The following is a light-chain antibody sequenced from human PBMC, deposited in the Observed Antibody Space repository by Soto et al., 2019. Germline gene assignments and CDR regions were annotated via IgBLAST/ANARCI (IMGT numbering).Light chain of an antibody. Sequence: QSVLTQPPSASGTPGQRVTISCSGSSSNIGSNTVTWYQQLPGTAPKLLLYSNKQRPSGVPDRLSGSNSRTSASLAISGLQSEDEAEYYCAAWKDSLIGQGYVFGTGTKVTVL. CDR2: SNK. V-gene: IGLV1-44*01. CDR3: AAWKDSLIGQGYV. CDR1: SSNIGSNT. J-gene: IGLJ1*01.